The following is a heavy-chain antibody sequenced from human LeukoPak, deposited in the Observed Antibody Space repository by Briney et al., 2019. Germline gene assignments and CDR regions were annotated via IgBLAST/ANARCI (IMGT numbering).Heavy chain of an antibody. CDR2: ISYDGSKK. Sequence: PGGSLRLSCAASGFTFSNYAMHWVRQAPGKGLEWGAVISYDGSKKDYADSEKGRFTISRDNSKNTLYLQMNSLRAEDTAIYYCARGAHKRDDYGGFFDYWGQGTLVTVS. CDR1: GFTFSNYA. V-gene: IGHV3-30*04. D-gene: IGHD4-23*01. J-gene: IGHJ4*02. CDR3: ARGAHKRDDYGGFFDY.